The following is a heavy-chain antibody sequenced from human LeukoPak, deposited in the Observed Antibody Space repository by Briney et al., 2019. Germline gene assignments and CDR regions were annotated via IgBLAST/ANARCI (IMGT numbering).Heavy chain of an antibody. J-gene: IGHJ4*02. CDR1: GYTFTGYY. V-gene: IGHV1-2*02. CDR3: AGSSGYSSSWYFDY. Sequence: EASVKVSCKASGYTFTGYYMHWVRQAPGQGLEWMGWINPNSGGTNYAQKFQGRVTMTRDTSISTAYMELSRLRSDDTALYYCAGSSGYSSSWYFDYWGQGTLVTVSS. CDR2: INPNSGGT. D-gene: IGHD6-13*01.